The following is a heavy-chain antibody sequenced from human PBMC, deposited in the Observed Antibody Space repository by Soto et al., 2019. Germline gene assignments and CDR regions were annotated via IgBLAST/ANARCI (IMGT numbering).Heavy chain of an antibody. CDR1: GGSISSSSYY. V-gene: IGHV4-39*01. J-gene: IGHJ5*02. CDR2: IYYSGST. D-gene: IGHD2-15*01. CDR3: AKLHKSCGVVAAATLCFVP. Sequence: SEPMSLTCTVSGGSISSSSYYWGWIRQPPGKGLEWIGSIYYSGSTYYNPSLKSRVTISVDTSKNQFSLKLSSVTAAETAVYYCAKLHKSCGVVAAATLCFVPWGQAILGTVA.